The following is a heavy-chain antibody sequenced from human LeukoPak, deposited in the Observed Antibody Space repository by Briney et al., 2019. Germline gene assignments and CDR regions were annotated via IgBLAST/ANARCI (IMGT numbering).Heavy chain of an antibody. D-gene: IGHD3-10*01. CDR3: AKSNGYGLVDI. Sequence: SETLSLTCTVSGASISTDYWSWIRQPPGKALEWIGYIHYSGSINYNPSLKSRVTISVDTSKNQFSLQLSSVTAADTAVYYCAKSNGYGLVDIWGQGTMVTVSS. J-gene: IGHJ3*02. V-gene: IGHV4-59*12. CDR2: IHYSGSI. CDR1: GASISTDY.